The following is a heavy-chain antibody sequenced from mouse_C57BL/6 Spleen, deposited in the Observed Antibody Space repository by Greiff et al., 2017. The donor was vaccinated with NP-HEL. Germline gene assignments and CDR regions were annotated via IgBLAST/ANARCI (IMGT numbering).Heavy chain of an antibody. CDR2: IHPNSGST. D-gene: IGHD2-4*01. J-gene: IGHJ4*01. V-gene: IGHV1-64*01. CDR1: GYTFTSYW. Sequence: QVQLQQPGAELVKPGASVKLSCKASGYTFTSYWMHWVKQRPGQGLEWIGMIHPNSGSTNYNEKFKSKATLTVDKSSSTAYMQLNSLTSEDSAVYYCARGMITRYAMDYWGQGTSVTVSS. CDR3: ARGMITRYAMDY.